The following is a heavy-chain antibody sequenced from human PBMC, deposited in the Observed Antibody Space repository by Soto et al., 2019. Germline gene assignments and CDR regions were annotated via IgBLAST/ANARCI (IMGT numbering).Heavy chain of an antibody. D-gene: IGHD2-2*01. V-gene: IGHV3-11*01. Sequence: QVQLVSGGGLVKPGGSLRLSCAASGFTFSDYYMSWIRQAPGKGLEWVSYISSSGSTIYYADSVKGRFTISRDNAKNSLYMQMNSLRAEDTAVYYCARSAYCSSTSCHYYYYYMDVWGKGTTVTVSS. CDR1: GFTFSDYY. J-gene: IGHJ6*03. CDR3: ARSAYCSSTSCHYYYYYMDV. CDR2: ISSSGSTI.